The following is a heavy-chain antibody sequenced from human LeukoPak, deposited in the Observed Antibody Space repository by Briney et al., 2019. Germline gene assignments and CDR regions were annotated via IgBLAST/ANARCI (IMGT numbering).Heavy chain of an antibody. CDR2: ISSSSSYI. CDR1: GFTFSSYS. J-gene: IGHJ3*02. V-gene: IGHV3-21*01. CDR3: ARGLTDTAMVTI. D-gene: IGHD5-18*01. Sequence: GGSLRLSCAASGFTFSSYSMNWVRQAPGKGLEWVSSISSSSSYIYYADSVKGRFTISRDNAKNSLYLQMNSLRAEDTAVYYCARGLTDTAMVTIWGQGTMVTVSS.